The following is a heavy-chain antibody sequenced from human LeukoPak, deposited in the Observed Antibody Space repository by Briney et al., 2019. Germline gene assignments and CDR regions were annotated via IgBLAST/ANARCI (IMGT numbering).Heavy chain of an antibody. CDR1: GFTFSSYS. Sequence: GGSLRLSFAASGFTFSSYSMNWVRQAPGKGLEWVSYISSSSSTIYYADSVKGRFTISRDNSKNTLYLRMNSLRAEDTAVYYCARNLDYWGQGTLVTVSS. D-gene: IGHD1-14*01. J-gene: IGHJ4*02. CDR3: ARNLDY. V-gene: IGHV3-48*01. CDR2: ISSSSSTI.